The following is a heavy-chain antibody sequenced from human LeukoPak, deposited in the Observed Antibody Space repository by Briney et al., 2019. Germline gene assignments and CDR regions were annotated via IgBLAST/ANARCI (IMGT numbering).Heavy chain of an antibody. CDR2: ISSSSSYI. J-gene: IGHJ4*02. D-gene: IGHD3-22*01. CDR1: GFTFSSYS. Sequence: GGSLRLSCAASGFTFSSYSMNWVRQAPGKGLEWVSSISSSSSYIYYADSVKGRFTISRDNAKNSLYLQMNSLRAEDTAVYYCAREGGYYDSSGYSDYWGQGTLVTVSS. CDR3: AREGGYYDSSGYSDY. V-gene: IGHV3-21*01.